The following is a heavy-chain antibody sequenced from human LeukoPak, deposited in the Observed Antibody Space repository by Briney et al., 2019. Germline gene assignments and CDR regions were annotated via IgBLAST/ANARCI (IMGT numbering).Heavy chain of an antibody. CDR1: GFTFSSYA. J-gene: IGHJ4*02. CDR2: ISGSGGST. Sequence: GGSLRLSCAASGFTFSSYAMSWVRQAPGKGLEWVSAISGSGGSTYYADSVKGRFTISRDNSKNTLYLQMNSLRAEDTALYYCARARNDYDSNGFSFLDYWGQGTLVTVSS. CDR3: ARARNDYDSNGFSFLDY. V-gene: IGHV3-23*01. D-gene: IGHD3-22*01.